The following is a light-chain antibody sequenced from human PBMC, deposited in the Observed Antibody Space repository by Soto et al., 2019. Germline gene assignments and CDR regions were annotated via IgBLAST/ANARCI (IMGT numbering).Light chain of an antibody. CDR1: AGVVTRDHY. V-gene: IGLV7-43*01. CDR2: TTT. CDR3: LLYFGGPWV. Sequence: QAVVTQEPSVTVSPGGTVTLTCASSAGVVTRDHYPNWFQQKPGQPPRALISTTTNRHSWTPARFSGSLLGDKAALTLSGVQPEDEADYYCLLYFGGPWVFGGGTKLPVL. J-gene: IGLJ3*02.